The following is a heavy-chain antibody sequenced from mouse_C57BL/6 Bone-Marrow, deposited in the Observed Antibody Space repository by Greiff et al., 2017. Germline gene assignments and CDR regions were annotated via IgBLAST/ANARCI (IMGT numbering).Heavy chain of an antibody. CDR2: IDPSDSYT. CDR3: AREDYWYFDV. J-gene: IGHJ1*03. V-gene: IGHV1-69*01. Sequence: LQQPGAELVMPGASVKLSCKASGYTFTSYWMHWVKQRPGQGLEWIGEIDPSDSYTNYNQKFKGKSTLTVDKSSSTAYMQLSSLTSEDSAVYYCAREDYWYFDVWGTGTTVTVSS. CDR1: GYTFTSYW.